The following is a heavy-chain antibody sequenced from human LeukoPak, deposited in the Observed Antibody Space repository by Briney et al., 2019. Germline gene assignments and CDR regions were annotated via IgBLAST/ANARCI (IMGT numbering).Heavy chain of an antibody. V-gene: IGHV3-7*05. Sequence: GGSLRLSCVVSGFTLSSYWMTWVRQAPGKGLEWVANINQDGSAKQYVDSVKGRFTISRDNAKNSLYLQMSSLTADDTAVYYCARAPTMTTWVVDYWGQGTLVAVSS. J-gene: IGHJ4*02. CDR1: GFTLSSYW. D-gene: IGHD4-17*01. CDR2: INQDGSAK. CDR3: ARAPTMTTWVVDY.